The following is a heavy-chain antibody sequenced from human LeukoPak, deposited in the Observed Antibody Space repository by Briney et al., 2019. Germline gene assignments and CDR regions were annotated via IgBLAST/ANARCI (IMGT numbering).Heavy chain of an antibody. J-gene: IGHJ4*02. CDR2: ISGLSSYT. V-gene: IGHV3-21*01. Sequence: GGSLRLSCAASGFTFKKYIMNWVRQAPGKGLEWVSSISGLSSYTYYGESVKGRFSISRDNAKNSLYLQMNSLGAEDTATYYCGRAFPPLRTSSAGDLWGQGILVTVSS. CDR3: GRAFPPLRTSSAGDL. CDR1: GFTFKKYI. D-gene: IGHD3-16*01.